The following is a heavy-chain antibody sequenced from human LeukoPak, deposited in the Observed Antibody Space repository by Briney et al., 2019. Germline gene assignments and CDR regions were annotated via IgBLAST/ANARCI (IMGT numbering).Heavy chain of an antibody. V-gene: IGHV1-69*13. D-gene: IGHD4-17*01. CDR1: GGTFSSYG. CDR2: ILPIFNST. J-gene: IGHJ4*02. Sequence: SVRVSCKASGGTFSSYGISWVQQAPGQGLEWMGTILPIFNSTNYAQKFQDRVTVTADESTGTVYMEVNSLRSDDTAVYYCARVKGASDNYGDDYWGQGTLVTVSS. CDR3: ARVKGASDNYGDDY.